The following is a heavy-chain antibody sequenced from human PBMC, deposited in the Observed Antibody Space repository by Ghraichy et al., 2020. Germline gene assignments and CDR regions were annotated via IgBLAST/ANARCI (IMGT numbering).Heavy chain of an antibody. Sequence: GGSLRLSCAASGFTFSSYWMSWVRQAPGKGLEWVANIKQDGSEKYYVDSVKGRFTISRDNAKNSLYLQMNSLRAEDTAVYYCARRRGDGYNPIYWYFDLWGRGTLVTVSS. J-gene: IGHJ2*01. V-gene: IGHV3-7*01. CDR1: GFTFSSYW. CDR3: ARRRGDGYNPIYWYFDL. D-gene: IGHD5-24*01. CDR2: IKQDGSEK.